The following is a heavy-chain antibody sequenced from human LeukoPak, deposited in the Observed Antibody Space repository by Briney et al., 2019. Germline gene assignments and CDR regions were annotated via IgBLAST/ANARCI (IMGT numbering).Heavy chain of an antibody. V-gene: IGHV1-46*01. Sequence: ASVKVSCKASGGTFSSYAISWVRQAPGQGLEWMGIINPSGGSTSYAQKFQGRVTMTRDMSTSTVYMELSSLRSEDTAVYYCASSPYDILTGYYFELGYWGQGTLVTVSS. J-gene: IGHJ4*02. CDR3: ASSPYDILTGYYFELGY. D-gene: IGHD3-9*01. CDR1: GGTFSSYA. CDR2: INPSGGST.